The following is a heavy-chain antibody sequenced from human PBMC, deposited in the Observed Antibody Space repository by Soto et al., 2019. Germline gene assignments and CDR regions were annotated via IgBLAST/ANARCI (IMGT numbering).Heavy chain of an antibody. Sequence: ASVKVSCKASGYIFSNYGISWVRQAPVQGLEWMGWISTYNANTYYAQKFQGRVTMTTDTSTSTAYMELRSLRSDDTAVFYCARERDGSSWSSAESLQYWGQGTLVTVSS. CDR2: ISTYNANT. J-gene: IGHJ1*01. CDR1: GYIFSNYG. V-gene: IGHV1-18*01. CDR3: ARERDGSSWSSAESLQY. D-gene: IGHD6-13*01.